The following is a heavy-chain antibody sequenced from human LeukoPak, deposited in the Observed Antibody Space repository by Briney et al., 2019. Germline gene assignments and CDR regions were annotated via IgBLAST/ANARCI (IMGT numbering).Heavy chain of an antibody. D-gene: IGHD1-1*01. V-gene: IGHV3-23*01. CDR2: ISGSGGST. CDR3: AKAHHEVRDHSDY. CDR1: GFTFSSYA. J-gene: IGHJ4*02. Sequence: GGSLRLSWAASGFTFSSYAMSWVSQAPGKGLEWVSAISGSGGSTYYADSVKGRFTISRDNSKNTLYLQMNSLRAEDTAVYYCAKAHHEVRDHSDYWGQGTLVTVSS.